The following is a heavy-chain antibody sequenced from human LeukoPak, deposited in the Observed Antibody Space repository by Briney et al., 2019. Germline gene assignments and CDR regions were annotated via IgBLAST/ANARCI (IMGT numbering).Heavy chain of an antibody. J-gene: IGHJ4*02. Sequence: PGGSLRLSCAASGFTFSSYWMHWVRQAPGKGLVWVSRIYNDGSRTSYADSVKGRFTISRDNAKSTLYLQMNSLRAEDTAVYYCAKIQWLVRTGPFDYWGQGTLVTVSS. V-gene: IGHV3-74*01. CDR1: GFTFSSYW. CDR2: IYNDGSRT. D-gene: IGHD6-19*01. CDR3: AKIQWLVRTGPFDY.